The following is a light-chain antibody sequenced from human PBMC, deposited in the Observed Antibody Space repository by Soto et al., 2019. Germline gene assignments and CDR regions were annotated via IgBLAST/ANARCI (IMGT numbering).Light chain of an antibody. Sequence: EFVLTQSPATLSLSPGERATLSCRASQSVSSYLAWYQQKPGQAPRLLIYDASNRATGIPARFSGTGSGTDFTLTINNLEPEGFAVYYCQVRTNWSIAFGRGTRLEIK. CDR1: QSVSSY. CDR3: QVRTNWSIA. J-gene: IGKJ5*01. CDR2: DAS. V-gene: IGKV3-11*01.